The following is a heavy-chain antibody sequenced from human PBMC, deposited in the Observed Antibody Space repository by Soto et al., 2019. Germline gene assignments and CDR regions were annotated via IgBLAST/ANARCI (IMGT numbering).Heavy chain of an antibody. Sequence: SETLSLTCTVSGDSVSSGDYYWSWIRQPPGKGLEWIGYIYYSGSTHYNPSLKSRVTISLDTSKNQFSLKLSSVTAADTAVYYCARAVLRYYYGMDVWGQGTTVTVSS. CDR1: GDSVSSGDYY. CDR2: IYYSGST. D-gene: IGHD1-20*01. J-gene: IGHJ6*02. CDR3: ARAVLRYYYGMDV. V-gene: IGHV4-30-4*01.